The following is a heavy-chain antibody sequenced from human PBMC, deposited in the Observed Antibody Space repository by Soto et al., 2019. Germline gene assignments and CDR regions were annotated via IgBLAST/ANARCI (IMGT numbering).Heavy chain of an antibody. CDR3: ASGGSYRYDRWFDP. CDR2: IYYSGST. Sequence: PSETLSLTCTVSGGSISSGGYYWSWIRQHPGKGLEWIGYIYYSGSTNYNPSLKSRVTISVDTSKNQFSLKLSSVTAADTAVYYCASGGSYRYDRWFDPWGQGTLVTVSS. D-gene: IGHD3-16*02. CDR1: GGSISSGGYY. J-gene: IGHJ5*02. V-gene: IGHV4-61*08.